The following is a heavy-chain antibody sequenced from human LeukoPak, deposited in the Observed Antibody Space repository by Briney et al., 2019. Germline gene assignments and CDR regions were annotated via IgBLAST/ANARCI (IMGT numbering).Heavy chain of an antibody. CDR2: ISSSSSYI. CDR3: ARDDSPYLGYYGMDV. V-gene: IGHV3-21*01. CDR1: GFTVSSYY. Sequence: TGGSLRLSCAASGFTVSSYYMSWVRQAPGKGLDWVSSISSSSSYIYYADSVKGRFTISRDNAKNSLYLQMNSLRAEDTAVYYCARDDSPYLGYYGMDVWGQGTTVTVSS. J-gene: IGHJ6*02. D-gene: IGHD3-16*01.